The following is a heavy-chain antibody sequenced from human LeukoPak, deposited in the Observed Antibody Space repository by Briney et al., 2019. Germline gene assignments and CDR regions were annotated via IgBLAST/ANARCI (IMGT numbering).Heavy chain of an antibody. V-gene: IGHV3-48*01. J-gene: IGHJ4*02. CDR2: ISSSSSSTI. CDR1: GFTFSSYS. CDR3: AKVAVRGVIINYFDY. Sequence: GGSLRLSCAASGFTFSSYSMNWVRQAPGKGLEWVSYISSSSSSTIYYADSVKGRFTISRDNSKNTLYLQMNSLRAEDTAVYYCAKVAVRGVIINYFDYWGQGTLVTVSS. D-gene: IGHD3-10*01.